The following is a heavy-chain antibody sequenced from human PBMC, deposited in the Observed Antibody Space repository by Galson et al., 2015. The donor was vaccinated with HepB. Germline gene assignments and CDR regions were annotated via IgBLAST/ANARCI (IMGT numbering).Heavy chain of an antibody. CDR2: VSAYNGNT. CDR3: ARISGWGDYYYGMDV. J-gene: IGHJ6*02. CDR1: GYTFTSHG. V-gene: IGHV1-18*04. D-gene: IGHD6-19*01. Sequence: SVKVSCKASGYTFTSHGISWVRQAPGQGLEWMGWVSAYNGNTNYAQKLQGRVTMTTDTSTSTAYMELRSLRSDDTAVYYCARISGWGDYYYGMDVWGQGTTVTVSS.